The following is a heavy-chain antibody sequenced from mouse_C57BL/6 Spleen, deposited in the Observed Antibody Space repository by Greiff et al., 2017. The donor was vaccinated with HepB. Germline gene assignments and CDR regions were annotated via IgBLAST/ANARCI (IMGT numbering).Heavy chain of an antibody. CDR3: TTTTTVVARFDY. J-gene: IGHJ2*01. V-gene: IGHV14-1*01. CDR2: IDPEDGDT. Sequence: EVQLQQSGAELVRPGASVKLSCTASGFNIKDYYMHWVKQRPEQGLEWIGRIDPEDGDTEYAPKFQGKATMTADTSSNTAYLQLSSLTSEDTAVYYWTTTTTVVARFDYWGQGTTLTVSS. D-gene: IGHD1-1*01. CDR1: GFNIKDYY.